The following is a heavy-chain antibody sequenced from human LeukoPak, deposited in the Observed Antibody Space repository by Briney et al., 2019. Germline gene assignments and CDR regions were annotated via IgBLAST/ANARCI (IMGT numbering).Heavy chain of an antibody. CDR1: GDSLTSHF. J-gene: IGHJ3*02. CDR3: ARRMVTVTDAFYT. V-gene: IGHV4-59*08. Sequence: SETLSLTCNVSGDSLTSHFWSWIRQTPGKGLEWIGYVFHSGTTKYSPSLESQVTISLDTSKKEFYLRLASMTAADIGVYYCARRMVTVTDAFYTWGRGTKVSVSS. CDR2: VFHSGTT. D-gene: IGHD2-21*02.